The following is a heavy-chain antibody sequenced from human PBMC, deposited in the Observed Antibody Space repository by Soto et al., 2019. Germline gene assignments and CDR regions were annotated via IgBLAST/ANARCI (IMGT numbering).Heavy chain of an antibody. CDR3: ARLETGRVVTRPNWLDP. CDR1: GYTFTSYA. D-gene: IGHD2-21*02. V-gene: IGHV1-3*01. CDR2: INAGNGNA. Sequence: QVQLVQSGAEVKKPGASVKVSCKASGYTFTSYAIHWVRQAPGQGLEWMGWINAGNGNAKYPQKFQGRVTITRDTTRSTAYMELTSVRSEDTAVYYCARLETGRVVTRPNWLDPWGQGTLVTVSS. J-gene: IGHJ5*02.